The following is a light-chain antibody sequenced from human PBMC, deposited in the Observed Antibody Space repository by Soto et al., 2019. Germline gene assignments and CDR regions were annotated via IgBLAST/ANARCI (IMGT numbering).Light chain of an antibody. V-gene: IGKV3-20*01. Sequence: EIVLTQSPGTLSLSPGERVTLSCRASQIVTSTDLAWYQQKHGQAPRLLIYGGSRRATGIPDRFSGGGSGTDFTLTISRREPKDFAVYVCQHYGKLPLTFGGGTKVDIK. J-gene: IGKJ4*01. CDR1: QIVTSTD. CDR3: QHYGKLPLT. CDR2: GGS.